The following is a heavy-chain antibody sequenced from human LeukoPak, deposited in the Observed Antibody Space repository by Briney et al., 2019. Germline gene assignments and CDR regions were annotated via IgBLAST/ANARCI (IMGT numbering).Heavy chain of an antibody. CDR3: ARQTAMGRSGDY. V-gene: IGHV5-51*01. CDR1: GYSFASYW. Sequence: GESLKISCKASGYSFASYWIGWVRQMPGKGLEWMGIIDPSDSEARYTPSFQGQVTISVDKSLTTAYLQWNSLKASDTAMYYCARQTAMGRSGDYWGQGTLVTVSS. J-gene: IGHJ4*02. CDR2: IDPSDSEA. D-gene: IGHD5-18*01.